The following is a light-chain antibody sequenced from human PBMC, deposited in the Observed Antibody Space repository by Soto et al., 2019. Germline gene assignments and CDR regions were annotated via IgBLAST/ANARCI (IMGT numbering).Light chain of an antibody. CDR3: CSYAGSSTFLCV. V-gene: IGLV2-23*03. CDR1: SNDVGSYNL. CDR2: EGS. J-gene: IGLJ1*01. Sequence: QSAVTQPASVSGYPGQSITISCTGTSNDVGSYNLVSWYQQHPGKAPKLMIYEGSKRPSGVSNRSSGSKSGNTASLTISGLQAEDEADYYCCSYAGSSTFLCVLGTGTKVTVL.